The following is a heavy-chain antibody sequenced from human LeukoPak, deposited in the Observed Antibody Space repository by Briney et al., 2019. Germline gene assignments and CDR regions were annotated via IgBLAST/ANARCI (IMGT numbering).Heavy chain of an antibody. CDR1: GFTFSSYA. V-gene: IGHV3-23*01. D-gene: IGHD3-10*01. CDR3: AKRVMVRGVTGWFDP. J-gene: IGHJ5*02. Sequence: GGSLRLSCAASGFTFSSYAMSWVRQAPGKGLEWVSAISGSGGSTYYADSVKGRFAISRDNSKNTLYLQMNSLRAEDTAVYYCAKRVMVRGVTGWFDPWGQGTLVTVSS. CDR2: ISGSGGST.